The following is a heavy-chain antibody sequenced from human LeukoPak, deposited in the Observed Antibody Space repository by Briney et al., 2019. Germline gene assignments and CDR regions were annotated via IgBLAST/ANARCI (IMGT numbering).Heavy chain of an antibody. J-gene: IGHJ4*02. CDR2: LSGSGAST. Sequence: GGSLRLSCSASGFTFSSFAMTWVRQAPGKGLEWVSSLSGSGASTFYADSVKGRFTISRDNSKNTLSLQMSSLRAEDTAVYFCAKYLGKYSYGYSGLDYWGQGTLVTVSS. V-gene: IGHV3-23*01. CDR1: GFTFSSFA. D-gene: IGHD5-18*01. CDR3: AKYLGKYSYGYSGLDY.